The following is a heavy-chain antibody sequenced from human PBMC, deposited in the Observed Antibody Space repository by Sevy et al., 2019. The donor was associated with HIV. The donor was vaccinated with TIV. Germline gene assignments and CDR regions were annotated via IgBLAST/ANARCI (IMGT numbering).Heavy chain of an antibody. CDR1: GYSISSGYY. CDR3: ARDEDLARGTAFVY. Sequence: SETLSLTCTVSGYSISSGYYWGWIRQPPGKGLEWIGNIYHSGSTYYNPSLKSRVTISVDTSKNQFSLKLSSVTAADTAVYYCARDEDLARGTAFVYWGQGTLVTVSS. D-gene: IGHD2-15*01. CDR2: IYHSGST. J-gene: IGHJ4*02. V-gene: IGHV4-38-2*02.